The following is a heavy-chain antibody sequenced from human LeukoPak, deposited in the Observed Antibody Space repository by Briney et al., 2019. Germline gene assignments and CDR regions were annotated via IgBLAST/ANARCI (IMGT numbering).Heavy chain of an antibody. V-gene: IGHV4-34*01. Sequence: SETLSLTCAVYGESFSGHYWTWIRQPPGKGLEWIWEISHSGSTTSNPSLNNPVTISVDTYKNQLSLKLTSVTAAHAPGYYCAGPRYGSGSLDSWGQGTLVTVSS. J-gene: IGHJ4*02. D-gene: IGHD3-10*01. CDR1: GESFSGHY. CDR2: ISHSGST. CDR3: AGPRYGSGSLDS.